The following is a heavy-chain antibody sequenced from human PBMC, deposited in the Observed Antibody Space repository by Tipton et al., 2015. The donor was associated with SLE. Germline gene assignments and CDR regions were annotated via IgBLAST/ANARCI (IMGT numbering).Heavy chain of an antibody. J-gene: IGHJ4*02. V-gene: IGHV4-39*01. D-gene: IGHD1-26*01. CDR2: IYYSGST. CDR1: GGSISSSSYY. Sequence: LRLSCTASGGSISSSSYYWGWIRQPPGKGLEWIGSIYYSGSTYYNPSLKSRVTITVDTSKNQFSLKLSSVTAADTAVYYWARFGGVGAQGADYWGQGTLVTVST. CDR3: ARFGGVGAQGADY.